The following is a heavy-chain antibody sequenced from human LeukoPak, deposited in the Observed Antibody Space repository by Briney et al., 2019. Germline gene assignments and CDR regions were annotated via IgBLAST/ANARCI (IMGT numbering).Heavy chain of an antibody. CDR1: GFTFSSYG. V-gene: IGHV3-33*06. D-gene: IGHD1-26*01. J-gene: IGHJ4*02. CDR3: AKAPPGGSQGYFDY. CDR2: IWYDGSNK. Sequence: GGSLRLSCAASGFTFSSYGMHWVRQAPGKGLEWVAVIWYDGSNKYYADSVKGRFTISRDNSKNTLYLQMNSLRAEDTAVYYCAKAPPGGSQGYFDYWGQGTLVTVSS.